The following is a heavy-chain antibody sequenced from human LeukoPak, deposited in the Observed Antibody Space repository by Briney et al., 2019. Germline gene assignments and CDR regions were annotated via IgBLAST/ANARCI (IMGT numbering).Heavy chain of an antibody. V-gene: IGHV4-59*08. CDR3: ARHGYYGPLDAFDI. J-gene: IGHJ3*02. Sequence: SETLSLTCAVSGDSISLYYWSWIRQPPGKGLEWIGYIYYSGSTNYNPSLKSRVTISVDTSKNQFSLKLSSVTAADTAVYYCARHGYYGPLDAFDIWGQGTMVTVSS. CDR2: IYYSGST. CDR1: GDSISLYY. D-gene: IGHD3-22*01.